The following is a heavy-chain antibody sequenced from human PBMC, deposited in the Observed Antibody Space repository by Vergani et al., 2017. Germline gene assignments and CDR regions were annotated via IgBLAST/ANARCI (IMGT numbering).Heavy chain of an antibody. J-gene: IGHJ6*03. CDR2: IYPGNSET. Sequence: EVQLEQSGAAVKKPGESLEISCKGSGYSFSRNWIAWVRERPGQGLEWMGMIYPGNSETRNNPSFRGQVTMSVDKSISTAYLQWSSLKASDSAMYYCARVGCRGMXCAGTDYFYHIDVWGKGTTVTVS. V-gene: IGHV5-51*03. CDR1: GYSFSRNW. D-gene: IGHD3/OR15-3a*01. CDR3: ARVGCRGMXCAGTDYFYHIDV.